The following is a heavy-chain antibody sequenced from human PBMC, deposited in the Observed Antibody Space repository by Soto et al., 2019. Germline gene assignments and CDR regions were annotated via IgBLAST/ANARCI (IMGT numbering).Heavy chain of an antibody. CDR3: VRLRSGYFTGFDF. D-gene: IGHD3-3*01. Sequence: GGSLRLSCAASGFTFSNYAMSWVRQAPGKGLEWVSGLTFNSGGTYYADSVKGRFTISRDNSKNTLYLRMNTLTAEDTAFYCCVRLRSGYFTGFDFWGQGTLVTVSS. V-gene: IGHV3-23*01. J-gene: IGHJ4*02. CDR1: GFTFSNYA. CDR2: LTFNSGGT.